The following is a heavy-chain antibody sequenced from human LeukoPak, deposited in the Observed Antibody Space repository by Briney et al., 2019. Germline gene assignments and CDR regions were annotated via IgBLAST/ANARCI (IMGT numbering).Heavy chain of an antibody. CDR2: IIPIFGTA. D-gene: IGHD3-22*01. CDR3: ARGWDYDSGGRPTAYVY. CDR1: GGTFSYYA. Sequence: ASVKVSCKASGGTFSYYAINWVRQAPGQGLEWMGGIIPIFGTANYAQKFQGRVTITADKSTSTVYMELNSLKSEDTAVYHCARGWDYDSGGRPTAYVYWGQGTLVTVSS. J-gene: IGHJ4*02. V-gene: IGHV1-69*06.